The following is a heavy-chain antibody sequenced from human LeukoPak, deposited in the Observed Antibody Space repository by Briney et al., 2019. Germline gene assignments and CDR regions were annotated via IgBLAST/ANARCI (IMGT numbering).Heavy chain of an antibody. J-gene: IGHJ6*02. CDR1: GFPFSSYW. CDR3: ASDSPYYGMDV. Sequence: GGSLRLSCVVSGFPFSSYWMHWVRQVPGKGLLWVSRINSDGSATIYADSVRGRFTISRDNAKNTLYLQMSGLRVEDTAVYHCASDSPYYGMDVWGQGTTVTVSS. V-gene: IGHV3-74*01. CDR2: INSDGSAT.